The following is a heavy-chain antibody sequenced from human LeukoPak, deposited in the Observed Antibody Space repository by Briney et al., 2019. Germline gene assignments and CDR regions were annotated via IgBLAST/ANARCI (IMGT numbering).Heavy chain of an antibody. CDR2: ISGSGGST. D-gene: IGHD3-22*01. J-gene: IGHJ4*02. Sequence: GGSLRLSCAASGFTFSSYAMSWVRQAPGKGLEWVSAISGSGGSTYYADSVKGRFTISRDNSKNTLYLQMNSLRAEDTAVYYCARGPHYYDSSGYYPDYWGQGTLVTVSS. CDR1: GFTFSSYA. CDR3: ARGPHYYDSSGYYPDY. V-gene: IGHV3-23*01.